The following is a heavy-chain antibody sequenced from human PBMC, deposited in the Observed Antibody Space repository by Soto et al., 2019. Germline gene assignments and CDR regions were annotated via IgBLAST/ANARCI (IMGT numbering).Heavy chain of an antibody. CDR1: GGSISSSN. CDR3: ARGEGDYVWGSYRTYNWFDP. D-gene: IGHD3-16*02. CDR2: ISSSSSTI. J-gene: IGHJ5*02. Sequence: PSETLSLTCTVSGGSISSSNYYWGWIRQPPGKGLEWVSYISSSSSTIYYADSVKGRFTISRDNAKNSLYLQMNSLRDEDTAVYYCARGEGDYVWGSYRTYNWFDPWGQGTLVTVAS. V-gene: IGHV3-48*02.